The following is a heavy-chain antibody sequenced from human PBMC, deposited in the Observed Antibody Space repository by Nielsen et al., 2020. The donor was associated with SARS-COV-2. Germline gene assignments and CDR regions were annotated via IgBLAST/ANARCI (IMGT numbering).Heavy chain of an antibody. Sequence: SVKVSCKASGGPFSAYSINWVRQAPGHGLEWMGGIIPISGTTNYAQKFQGRVTLTADESTSTVYMELSSLTSEDTAVYYCARGDRVLTVYYNNYMDVWGTGTTVIISS. J-gene: IGHJ6*03. V-gene: IGHV1-69*13. CDR3: ARGDRVLTVYYNNYMDV. CDR1: GGPFSAYS. CDR2: IIPISGTT. D-gene: IGHD1-14*01.